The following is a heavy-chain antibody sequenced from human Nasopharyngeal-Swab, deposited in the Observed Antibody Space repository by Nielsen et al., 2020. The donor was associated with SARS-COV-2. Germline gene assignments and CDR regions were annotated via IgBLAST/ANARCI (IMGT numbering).Heavy chain of an antibody. CDR3: ARTIGASRGYSYGSYYYMDV. V-gene: IGHV4-61*08. J-gene: IGHJ6*03. D-gene: IGHD5-18*01. CDR2: IYYSGST. CDR1: GGSISSGGYY. Sequence: SETLSLTCTVSGGSISSGGYYWSWIRQPPGKGLEWIGYIYYSGSTNYNPSLKSRVTISVDTSKNQFSLKLSSVTAADTAVYYCARTIGASRGYSYGSYYYMDVWGKGTTVTVSS.